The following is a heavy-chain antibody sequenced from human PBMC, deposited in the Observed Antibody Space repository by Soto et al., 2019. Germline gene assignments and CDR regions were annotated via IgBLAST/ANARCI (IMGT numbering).Heavy chain of an antibody. J-gene: IGHJ4*02. Sequence: GGSLRLSCAASGFTFSSYSMNWVRQAPGKGLEWVSYISSSSSTIYYADSVKGRFTISRDNAKNSLYLQMNSLRAEDTAVYYCATHPARMVATIQDYWGQGTLVTVSS. D-gene: IGHD5-12*01. CDR3: ATHPARMVATIQDY. CDR1: GFTFSSYS. V-gene: IGHV3-48*01. CDR2: ISSSSSTI.